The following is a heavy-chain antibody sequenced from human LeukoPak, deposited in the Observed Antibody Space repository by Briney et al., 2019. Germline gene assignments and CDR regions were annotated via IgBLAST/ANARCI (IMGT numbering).Heavy chain of an antibody. CDR1: GFTFSSYW. V-gene: IGHV3-7*01. J-gene: IGHJ4*02. Sequence: GGSLRLSCAASGFTFSSYWMSWVRQASGKGLEWVAHIKQDGSQEYYVDSVKGRFTISRDSAKNSLYLQMNSLRAEDTAVYYCARGVPYDSWSGPHYSDYWGQGTLVTVSS. CDR2: IKQDGSQE. D-gene: IGHD3-3*01. CDR3: ARGVPYDSWSGPHYSDY.